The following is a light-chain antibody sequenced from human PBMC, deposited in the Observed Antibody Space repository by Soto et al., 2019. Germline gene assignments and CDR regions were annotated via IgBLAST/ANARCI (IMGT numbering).Light chain of an antibody. V-gene: IGKV1-5*01. CDR2: DAS. Sequence: DIQMTQSPSTLSASVGDRVTITCRASQSISDSLAWYQQKPGKAPYLLISDASSLERGVPSRFSGSGSGTEFTLTISSMQPDDFATYYCQQYNGYSRTVGQGPKVDI. J-gene: IGKJ1*01. CDR3: QQYNGYSRT. CDR1: QSISDS.